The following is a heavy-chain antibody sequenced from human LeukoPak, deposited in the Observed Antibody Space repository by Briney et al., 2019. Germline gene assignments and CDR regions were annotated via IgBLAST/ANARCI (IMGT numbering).Heavy chain of an antibody. V-gene: IGHV4-39*01. J-gene: IGHJ3*02. Sequence: SETLSLTCTVSGGSISSSNYYWGWIRQPPGKGVECIGSIYYSGSTYYNPSLRSRVTISVDTSKNQFSLKLTSVTAADTAEYYCAKTRITVVRGIMGAFDMWGQGTMVSVSS. CDR2: IYYSGST. CDR3: AKTRITVVRGIMGAFDM. CDR1: GGSISSSNYY. D-gene: IGHD3-10*01.